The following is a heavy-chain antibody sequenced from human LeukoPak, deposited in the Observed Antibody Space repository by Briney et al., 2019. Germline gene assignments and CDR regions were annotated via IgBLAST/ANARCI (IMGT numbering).Heavy chain of an antibody. D-gene: IGHD2-8*01. CDR1: GFTFSNAW. V-gene: IGHV3-74*01. J-gene: IGHJ5*02. Sequence: GGSLRLSCAASGFTFSNAWMSWVRQAPGKGLQWVSRINSDGSSTSYADSVKGRFTISRDNAKNTLYLQMNSLRAEDTAVYYRARGGDIVLMVYDNWFDPWGQGTLVTVSS. CDR2: INSDGSST. CDR3: ARGGDIVLMVYDNWFDP.